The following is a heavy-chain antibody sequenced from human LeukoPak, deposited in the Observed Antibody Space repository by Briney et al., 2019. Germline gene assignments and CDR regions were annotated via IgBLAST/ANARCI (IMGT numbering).Heavy chain of an antibody. CDR2: ISYDGSKK. Sequence: GGSLRLSCAASTFTFNNYAMHWVRQAPGKGLEWVAVISYDGSKKYYADSVKGRFTISRDNSKNTLYLQVNSLRPEDTAVYYCAIGDGLGKLSSSFHYWGQGTLVTVSS. D-gene: IGHD3-16*02. V-gene: IGHV3-30*04. J-gene: IGHJ4*02. CDR1: TFTFNNYA. CDR3: AIGDGLGKLSSSFHY.